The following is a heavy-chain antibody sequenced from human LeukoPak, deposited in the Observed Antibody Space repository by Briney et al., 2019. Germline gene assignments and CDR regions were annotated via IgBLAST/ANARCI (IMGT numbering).Heavy chain of an antibody. Sequence: ASVKVSCKAAGYTFTSYAMNWVRQAPGQGLEWLGWINTNTGNPTYAQGFTGRFVFSLDTSVSTAYLQISSLKAEDTAVYYCARGEAVAGEYFDYWGQGTLVTVSS. CDR2: INTNTGNP. V-gene: IGHV7-4-1*02. J-gene: IGHJ4*02. CDR3: ARGEAVAGEYFDY. CDR1: GYTFTSYA. D-gene: IGHD6-19*01.